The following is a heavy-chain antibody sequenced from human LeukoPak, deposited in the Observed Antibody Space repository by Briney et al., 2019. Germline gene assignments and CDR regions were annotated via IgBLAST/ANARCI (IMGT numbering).Heavy chain of an antibody. J-gene: IGHJ4*02. CDR1: GGSFSGYD. Sequence: SETLSLTCAVYGGSFSGYDWSWIRQPPGKGLEWIGEINHSGSTNYNPSLKSRVTISVDTSKNQFSLKLSSVTAADTAVYYCARRVQDIVVVVAAPGYFDYWGQGTLVTVPS. CDR2: INHSGST. CDR3: ARRVQDIVVVVAAPGYFDY. D-gene: IGHD2-15*01. V-gene: IGHV4-34*01.